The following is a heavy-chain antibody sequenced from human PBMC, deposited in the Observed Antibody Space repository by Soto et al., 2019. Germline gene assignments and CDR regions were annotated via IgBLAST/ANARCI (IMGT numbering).Heavy chain of an antibody. CDR3: AKDTPLRFLEWLLFPAYGMDV. J-gene: IGHJ6*02. V-gene: IGHV3-23*01. CDR2: ISGSGGST. CDR1: GFTFSSYA. Sequence: EVQLLESGGGLVQPGGSLILSCAASGFTFSSYAMSWVRQAPGKGLEWVSAISGSGGSTYYADSVKGRFTISRDNSKNTLYLQMNSLRAEDTAVYYCAKDTPLRFLEWLLFPAYGMDVWGQGTTVTVSS. D-gene: IGHD3-3*01.